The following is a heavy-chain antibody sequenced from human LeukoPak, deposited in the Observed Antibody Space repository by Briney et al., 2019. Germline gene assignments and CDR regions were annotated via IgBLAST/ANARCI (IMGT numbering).Heavy chain of an antibody. D-gene: IGHD5-18*01. J-gene: IGHJ1*01. CDR2: FFYSGNT. Sequence: PSETLSLTCTVSGDSVSSYYWGWIRQPPGKGLEWIGSFFYSGNTYFNPSLKSRVTISVDTSKNQFSLKLSSVTAADTAVYYCAREYSYGEYFQHWGQGTLVTVSS. CDR1: GDSVSSYY. V-gene: IGHV4-39*02. CDR3: AREYSYGEYFQH.